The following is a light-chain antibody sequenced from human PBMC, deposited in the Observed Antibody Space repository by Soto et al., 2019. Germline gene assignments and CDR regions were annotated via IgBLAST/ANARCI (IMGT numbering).Light chain of an antibody. CDR3: SSYAGSMNLI. V-gene: IGLV2-8*01. CDR1: SSDVGGHNH. Sequence: QSALTQPPSASGSPGQSVTMSCTGSSSDVGGHNHVSWYQQHPGKAPKLMIYEVSKRPSGVPDRFSGSKSVNTASLTVSGLQAEDEADYYCSSYAGSMNLIFGGGTKATVL. CDR2: EVS. J-gene: IGLJ2*01.